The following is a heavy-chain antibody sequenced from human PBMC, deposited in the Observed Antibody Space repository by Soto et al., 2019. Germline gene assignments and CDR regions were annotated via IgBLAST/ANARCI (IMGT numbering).Heavy chain of an antibody. V-gene: IGHV3-23*01. J-gene: IGHJ6*02. Sequence: EVQLLESGGGLVQPGGSLRLSCAASGFTFRNYAMSWVRQAPGKGLEWVSGINGSGGGTYYADSVKGRFTISRDNSKNTLYLQMDSLRADDTAIYYWASHSGYEYYYNLDVWGQGTTVTVSS. D-gene: IGHD5-12*01. CDR1: GFTFRNYA. CDR2: INGSGGGT. CDR3: ASHSGYEYYYNLDV.